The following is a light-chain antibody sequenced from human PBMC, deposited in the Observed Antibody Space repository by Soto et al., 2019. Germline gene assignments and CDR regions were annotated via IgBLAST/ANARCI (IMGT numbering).Light chain of an antibody. J-gene: IGKJ4*01. V-gene: IGKV1-17*01. CDR1: QGISND. Sequence: DIQMTQSPSSLSASVGDRVTISCRASQGISNDLGWYQQKPGKAPKRLIYEASTLQSGVPSRFGGRGSGTEFTLTISSLQPEDFATYYCLQHNDYPRTFGGGTQVAIK. CDR3: LQHNDYPRT. CDR2: EAS.